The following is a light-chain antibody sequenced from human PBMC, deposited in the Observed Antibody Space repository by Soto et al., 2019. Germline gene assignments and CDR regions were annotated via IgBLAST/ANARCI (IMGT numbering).Light chain of an antibody. CDR1: ERISNN. Sequence: EIVMTQSPVTLSVSPGESATLSCRASERISNNLAWYQHKPGQAPRLLIYSASTRATGIPARFIGSGSGSDFTLTINRLEPEDFAVYYCQQYGSSPTFGLGTKVDIK. CDR2: SAS. CDR3: QQYGSSPT. J-gene: IGKJ1*01. V-gene: IGKV3-20*01.